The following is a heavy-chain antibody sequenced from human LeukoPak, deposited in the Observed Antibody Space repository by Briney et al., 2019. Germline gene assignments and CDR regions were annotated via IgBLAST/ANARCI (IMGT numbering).Heavy chain of an antibody. CDR3: ARDQYSGSPYFDY. J-gene: IGHJ4*02. CDR2: ISYDGSNK. D-gene: IGHD1-26*01. CDR1: GFTFSSYA. Sequence: PGGSLRLSCAASGFTFSSYAMHWVRQAPGKGLEWVAVISYDGSNKYYADSVKGRFTISRGNSKNTLYLQMNSLRAEDTAVYYCARDQYSGSPYFDYWGQGTLVTVSS. V-gene: IGHV3-30-3*01.